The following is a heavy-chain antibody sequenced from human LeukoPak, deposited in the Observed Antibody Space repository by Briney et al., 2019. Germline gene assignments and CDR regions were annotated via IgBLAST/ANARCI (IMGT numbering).Heavy chain of an antibody. V-gene: IGHV1-69*05. Sequence: ASVKVSCKASGGTFSSYAISWVRQAPGQGLEWMGGIIPIFGTANYAQKFQGRVTITTDESTSTAYMELSSLRSEDTAVYYCVRVVRGWSTFDYWGQGTLVTVSS. CDR2: IIPIFGTA. J-gene: IGHJ4*02. CDR3: VRVVRGWSTFDY. CDR1: GGTFSSYA. D-gene: IGHD6-19*01.